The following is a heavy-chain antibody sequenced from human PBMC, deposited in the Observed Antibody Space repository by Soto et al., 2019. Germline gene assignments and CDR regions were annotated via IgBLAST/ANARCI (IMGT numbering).Heavy chain of an antibody. V-gene: IGHV4-59*01. D-gene: IGHD6-13*01. Sequence: PWETLSLTCTVSGGSSSSYYWSWIRQPPGKGLEWIGYIYYSGSTNYNPSLKSRVTISVDTSKNQFSLKLSSVTAADTAVYYCARDTKQQLVLAFDIWGQGTMVTVSS. J-gene: IGHJ3*02. CDR2: IYYSGST. CDR1: GGSSSSYY. CDR3: ARDTKQQLVLAFDI.